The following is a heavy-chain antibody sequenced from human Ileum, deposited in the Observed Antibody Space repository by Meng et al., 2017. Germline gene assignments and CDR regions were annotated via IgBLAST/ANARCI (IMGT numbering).Heavy chain of an antibody. D-gene: IGHD1-20*01. CDR2: IYHSGST. CDR1: GYSISSGSY. CDR3: ASGNLRGITGTTDYFDY. V-gene: IGHV4-38-2*01. J-gene: IGHJ4*02. Sequence: SETLSLTCAVSGYSISSGSYCGWIRQPPGKGLEWIGSIYHSGSTYYNPSLKSRVTISVDTSKNQFSLKLSSVTAADTAVYYCASGNLRGITGTTDYFDYWGQGTLVTVSS.